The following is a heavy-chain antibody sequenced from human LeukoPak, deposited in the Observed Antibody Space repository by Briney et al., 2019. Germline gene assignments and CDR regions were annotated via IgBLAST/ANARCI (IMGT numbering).Heavy chain of an antibody. CDR1: GGSMSSYY. CDR3: ARGWGYFDY. J-gene: IGHJ4*02. CDR2: IYYSGST. Sequence: TPSETLSLTCTVSGGSMSSYYWTWIRQPPGKGLEWIGYIYYSGSTNYNPSLKSRVTISVDTSKSQFSLNLSSMTAADTAVYYCARGWGYFDYWGQGTLVTVSS. V-gene: IGHV4-59*13. D-gene: IGHD3-16*01.